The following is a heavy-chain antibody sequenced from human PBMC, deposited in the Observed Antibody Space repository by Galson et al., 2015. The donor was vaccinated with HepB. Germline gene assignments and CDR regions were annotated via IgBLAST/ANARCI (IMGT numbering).Heavy chain of an antibody. CDR1: GFTFDDYG. CDR3: ARDDSNWGSYYFDY. J-gene: IGHJ4*02. V-gene: IGHV3-20*04. Sequence: SLRLSCAASGFTFDDYGMGWVRQAPGKGLEWVSGINWNGGSTGYADSVKGRFTISRDNAKNSLYLQMNSLRAEDTAVYYCARDDSNWGSYYFDYWGQGTLVTVSS. CDR2: INWNGGST. D-gene: IGHD7-27*01.